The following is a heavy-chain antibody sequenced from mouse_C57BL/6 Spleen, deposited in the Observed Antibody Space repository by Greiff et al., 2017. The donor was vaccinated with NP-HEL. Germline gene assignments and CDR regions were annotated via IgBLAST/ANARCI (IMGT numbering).Heavy chain of an antibody. CDR1: GYTFTSYW. V-gene: IGHV1-64*01. CDR3: ARGASSYYCDY. J-gene: IGHJ2*01. D-gene: IGHD6-1*01. CDR2: IHPNSGST. Sequence: VQLQQPGAELVKPGASVKLSCKASGYTFTSYWMHWVKQRPGQGLEWIGMIHPNSGSTNYNEKFKSKATLTVDNSSSTAYMQLSSLTSEDSAVYCCARGASSYYCDYWGQGTTLTVSS.